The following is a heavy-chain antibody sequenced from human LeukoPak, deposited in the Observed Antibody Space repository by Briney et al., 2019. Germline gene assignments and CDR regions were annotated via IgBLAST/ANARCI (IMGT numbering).Heavy chain of an antibody. V-gene: IGHV1-46*01. CDR1: GYTFTGYY. D-gene: IGHD3-16*01. Sequence: ASVKVSCKASGYTFTGYYMHWVRQAPRQGLEWMGMINPSGGSTTYAQKFQGRVTMTRDMSTSTVYMELSSLRSEDTAVYYCARSRLWSPRDAFDIWAQGTMVTVSS. CDR3: ARSRLWSPRDAFDI. CDR2: INPSGGST. J-gene: IGHJ3*02.